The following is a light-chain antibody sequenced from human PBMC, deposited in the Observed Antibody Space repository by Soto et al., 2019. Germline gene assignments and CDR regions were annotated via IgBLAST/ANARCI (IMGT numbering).Light chain of an antibody. Sequence: EIVLTRSPGTLSLSPGERATLPCRASQNITNNYVAWYQHKPGQAPRLLIYGASSRATGIPVRFSGSGSGTDFTLTISRLEPEDFAVYYCQQHGNSPRTFGQGTKV. CDR1: QNITNNY. CDR3: QQHGNSPRT. J-gene: IGKJ1*01. V-gene: IGKV3-20*01. CDR2: GAS.